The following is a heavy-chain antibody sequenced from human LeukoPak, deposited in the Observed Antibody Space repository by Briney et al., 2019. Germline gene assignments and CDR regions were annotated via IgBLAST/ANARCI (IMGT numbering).Heavy chain of an antibody. Sequence: GGSLRLSCAASGFNFANHAMSWVRQTPGKGLEWVSAISGGGDITYYADSVTGRFTISRDNSKNTLYLQMNSLRAEDTAVYYCAKPPVGASYYFDYWGQGTLVTVSS. J-gene: IGHJ4*02. D-gene: IGHD1-26*01. CDR2: ISGGGDIT. CDR1: GFNFANHA. CDR3: AKPPVGASYYFDY. V-gene: IGHV3-23*01.